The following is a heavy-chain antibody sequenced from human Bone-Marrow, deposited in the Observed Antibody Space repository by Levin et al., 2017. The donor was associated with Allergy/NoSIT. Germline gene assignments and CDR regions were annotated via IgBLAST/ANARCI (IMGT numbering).Heavy chain of an antibody. D-gene: IGHD6-19*01. CDR2: IYWNDDK. J-gene: IGHJ4*02. V-gene: IGHV2-5*01. Sequence: SGPTLVKPTQTLTLTCTLSGLSLSTSGVGVGWIRQPPGKALEWLAIIYWNDDKRYSPSLWNRLTITKDTSKNQVVLTMTNMDPVDTATYYCARDTSGWSTEPYCGYWGQGTLVTVSS. CDR3: ARDTSGWSTEPYCGY. CDR1: GLSLSTSGVG.